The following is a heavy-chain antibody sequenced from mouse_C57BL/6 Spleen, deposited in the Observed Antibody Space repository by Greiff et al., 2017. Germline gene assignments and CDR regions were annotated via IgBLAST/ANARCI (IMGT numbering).Heavy chain of an antibody. Sequence: EVQLQQSGPELVKPGASVKISCKASGYTFTDYYMNWVKQSHGKSLEWIGDINPNNGGTSYNQKFKGKATLTVDKSSGTAYMELRSLTSEDSAVYYCAMGGYSNYSWFAYWGQGTLVTVSA. CDR1: GYTFTDYY. D-gene: IGHD2-5*01. CDR2: INPNNGGT. CDR3: AMGGYSNYSWFAY. J-gene: IGHJ3*01. V-gene: IGHV1-26*01.